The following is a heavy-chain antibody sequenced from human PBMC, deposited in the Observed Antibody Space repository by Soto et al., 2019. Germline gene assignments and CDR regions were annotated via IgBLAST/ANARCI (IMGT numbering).Heavy chain of an antibody. CDR1: GGTFSSYA. J-gene: IGHJ6*02. D-gene: IGHD2-2*01. V-gene: IGHV1-69*01. CDR3: ARDQWDIVVVPAATNYYYYYGMDV. Sequence: QVQLVQSGAEVKKPGSSVKVSCKASGGTFSSYAISWVRQAPGQGLEWMGGIIPIFGTANYAQKFQGRVTITADEATCTAYMELSSLRSEDTAVYYCARDQWDIVVVPAATNYYYYYGMDVWGQGTTVTVSS. CDR2: IIPIFGTA.